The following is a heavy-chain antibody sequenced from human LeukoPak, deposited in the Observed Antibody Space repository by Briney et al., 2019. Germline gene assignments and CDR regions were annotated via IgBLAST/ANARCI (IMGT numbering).Heavy chain of an antibody. CDR2: INHSGST. CDR3: ASGTAIYFQH. CDR1: GGSFSGYY. Sequence: SETLSLTCAVYGGSFSGYYWSWIRQPPGKGLEWIGEINHSGSTNYNPSLKSRVTISVDTSKNQFSLKLSSVTAADTAVYYCASGTAIYFQHWGQGTLVTVSS. D-gene: IGHD4-17*01. J-gene: IGHJ1*01. V-gene: IGHV4-34*01.